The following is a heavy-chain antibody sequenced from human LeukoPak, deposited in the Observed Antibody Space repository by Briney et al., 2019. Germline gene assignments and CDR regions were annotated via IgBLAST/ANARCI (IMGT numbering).Heavy chain of an antibody. D-gene: IGHD2-15*01. V-gene: IGHV3-9*03. CDR1: GFTFDNYA. CDR3: VKDVFLGFCSGGSCSAHFNY. J-gene: IGHJ4*02. CDR2: ISWNSGSI. Sequence: AGGSLRLSCAASGFTFDNYAMHWVRQVPGKGLEWVSGISWNSGSIVYVDSVKGRFTISRDNAKNSLYLQMDNLRPEDMALYYCVKDVFLGFCSGGSCSAHFNYWGQGTLVTVSS.